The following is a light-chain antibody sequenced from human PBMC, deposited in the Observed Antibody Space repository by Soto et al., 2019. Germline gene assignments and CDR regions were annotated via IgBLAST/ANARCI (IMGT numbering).Light chain of an antibody. V-gene: IGLV1-40*01. CDR1: SSNFGAGYD. Sequence: QSVLTQPPSVSGAPGQRVTISCTGGSSNFGAGYDVHWYQQLPGTAPKLLIHTNTNRPSGVPDRFSGSKSDTSASLAITGLXAGDEADYYCQSYDSSLSRYVFGTGTKVTLL. CDR3: QSYDSSLSRYV. J-gene: IGLJ1*01. CDR2: TNT.